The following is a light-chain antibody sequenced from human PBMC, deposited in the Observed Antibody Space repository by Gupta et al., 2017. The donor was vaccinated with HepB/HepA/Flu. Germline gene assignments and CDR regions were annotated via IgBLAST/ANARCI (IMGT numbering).Light chain of an antibody. Sequence: IVLTKSPGTLSLSPGERATLSCRGSQRVSSSYLAWYQQKPGQAPRLLIYGVCSRGTGTXDFTPTXSRREDEDFAVYYQQQDSSSRTFGXGTKVEIK. V-gene: IGKV3-20*01. J-gene: IGKJ1*01. CDR2: GVC. CDR3: QQDSSSRT. CDR1: QRVSSSY.